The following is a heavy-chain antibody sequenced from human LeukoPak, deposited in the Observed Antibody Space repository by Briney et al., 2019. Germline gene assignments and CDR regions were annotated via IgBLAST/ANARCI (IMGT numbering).Heavy chain of an antibody. V-gene: IGHV1-69*05. J-gene: IGHJ5*02. CDR1: GGTFSSYA. Sequence: ASVKVSCKASGGTFSSYAISWVRQAPGQGLEWMGGIIPIFGTANYAQKFQGRVTITTDESTSTAYMELSSLRSEDTAVYYCASVKFPEFSWFDPWGQGTLVTVSS. CDR2: IIPIFGTA. CDR3: ASVKFPEFSWFDP.